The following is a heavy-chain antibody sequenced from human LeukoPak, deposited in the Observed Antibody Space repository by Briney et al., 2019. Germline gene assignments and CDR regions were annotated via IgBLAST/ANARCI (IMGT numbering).Heavy chain of an antibody. CDR2: IYPGDSET. CDR3: ARRYSTDSIDY. V-gene: IGHV5-51*01. D-gene: IGHD6-13*01. J-gene: IGHJ4*02. Sequence: LGESLKISCKGSGHSFTDYWIGWVRQMPGKGLEWMGIIYPGDSETRYSPSFQGQVTISADKSISTAYLQWSSLKASDTAMYYCARRYSTDSIDYWGQGTLVTVSS. CDR1: GHSFTDYW.